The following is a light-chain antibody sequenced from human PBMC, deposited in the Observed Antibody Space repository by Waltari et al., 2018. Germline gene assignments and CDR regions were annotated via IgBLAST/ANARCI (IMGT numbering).Light chain of an antibody. CDR2: GAS. Sequence: EIVLTQSPATLSVSPGERATLSCRASQSVSSNLAWYQHKPGQPPRLLIYGASTRATGIPARFSGSGSGTEFTLTISSLQSEDFAVYYCQQYNSWPPRYTFGQGTKLEIK. CDR3: QQYNSWPPRYT. CDR1: QSVSSN. V-gene: IGKV3-15*01. J-gene: IGKJ2*01.